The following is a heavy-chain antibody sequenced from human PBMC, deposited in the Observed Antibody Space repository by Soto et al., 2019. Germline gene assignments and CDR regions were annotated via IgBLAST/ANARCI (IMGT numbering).Heavy chain of an antibody. CDR2: ITHGGST. CDR3: ARARFDSWSHIYYGLDV. V-gene: IGHV4-34*01. CDR1: GGSFSAYS. D-gene: IGHD3-3*01. J-gene: IGHJ6*02. Sequence: SETLSLTCGVYGGSFSAYSWTWLRQSPGKGLEWIGEITHGGSTDYNPALKSRLVMSVDTSKNQFSLRVTSVTAADAAVYFCARARFDSWSHIYYGLDVWGQGTTVTVS.